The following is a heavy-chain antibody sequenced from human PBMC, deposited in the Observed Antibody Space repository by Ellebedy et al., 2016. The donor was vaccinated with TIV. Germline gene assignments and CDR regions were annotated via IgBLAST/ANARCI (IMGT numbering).Heavy chain of an antibody. CDR3: ARELFPSEYYYYYYGMDV. CDR2: ISSSSSTI. J-gene: IGHJ6*02. V-gene: IGHV3-48*02. Sequence: GESLKISCAASGFTFSSYSMNWVRQAPGKGLEWVSYISSSSSTIYYADSVKGRFTISRDNAKNSLYLQMNSLRDEDTAVYYCARELFPSEYYYYYYGMDVWGQGTTVTVSS. CDR1: GFTFSSYS.